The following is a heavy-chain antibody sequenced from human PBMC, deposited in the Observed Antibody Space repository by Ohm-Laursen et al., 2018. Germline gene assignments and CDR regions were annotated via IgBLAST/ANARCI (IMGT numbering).Heavy chain of an antibody. J-gene: IGHJ4*02. V-gene: IGHV4-34*01. D-gene: IGHD3-22*01. Sequence: GTLSLTCAVYGGSFSGYYWSWIRQPPGKGLEWIGEINHSGSTNYNPSLKSRVTISVDTSKNQFSLKLSSVTAADTAVYYCARVAGVYDSSGSDYWGQGTLVTVSS. CDR1: GGSFSGYY. CDR3: ARVAGVYDSSGSDY. CDR2: INHSGST.